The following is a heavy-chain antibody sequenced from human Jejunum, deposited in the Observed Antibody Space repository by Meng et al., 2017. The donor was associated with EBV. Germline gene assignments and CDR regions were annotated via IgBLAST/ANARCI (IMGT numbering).Heavy chain of an antibody. Sequence: QVQLVQSAAEVKKPGASVMVSCKASGYLFTGYYIQWVRQAPGQGLEWMGRIDPNTGDKNYAQKFQGRVTMTRATSIGTAFMELSRLTSDDTAVYYCARDHSSSFYGANIWGQGTLVTVSS. CDR1: GYLFTGYY. J-gene: IGHJ4*02. CDR2: IDPNTGDK. V-gene: IGHV1-2*06. D-gene: IGHD2-2*01. CDR3: ARDHSSSFYGANI.